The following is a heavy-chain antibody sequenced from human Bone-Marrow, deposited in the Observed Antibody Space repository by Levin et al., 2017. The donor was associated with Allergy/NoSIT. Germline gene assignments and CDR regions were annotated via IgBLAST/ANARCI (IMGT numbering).Heavy chain of an antibody. D-gene: IGHD3-16*01. CDR3: MRGAGKGGRDWFDP. Sequence: EASVKVSCKASGYTFTSHDINWVRQATGQGLEWMGWMNSNSGNTGYAQKFQGRVTMTRDTSISTAYMELSSLRSEETAVYYCMRGAGKGGRDWFDPWGQGTLVTVSS. CDR2: MNSNSGNT. CDR1: GYTFTSHD. V-gene: IGHV1-8*01. J-gene: IGHJ5*02.